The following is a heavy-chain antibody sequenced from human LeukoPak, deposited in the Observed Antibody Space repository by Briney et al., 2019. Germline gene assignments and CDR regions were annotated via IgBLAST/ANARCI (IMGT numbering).Heavy chain of an antibody. CDR1: GYTFTGYY. CDR3: ARGRSGSYYEAFYFDY. V-gene: IGHV1-2*02. J-gene: IGHJ4*02. CDR2: ISPNSGGT. Sequence: ASVKVSCKASGYTFTGYYLHWVRQAPGQGLEWMGWISPNSGGTNSAQKSQGRVTLTRDMSISTVYMELRSLTSDDTAIFYCARGRSGSYYEAFYFDYWGQGTLVTVSS. D-gene: IGHD3-10*01.